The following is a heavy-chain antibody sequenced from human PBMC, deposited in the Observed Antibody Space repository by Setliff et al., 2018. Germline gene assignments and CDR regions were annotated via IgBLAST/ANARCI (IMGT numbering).Heavy chain of an antibody. CDR3: ASIDWGENFYNTDV. D-gene: IGHD7-27*01. J-gene: IGHJ6*04. V-gene: IGHV3-74*01. CDR1: GLSYSNYW. CDR2: INGDGSIT. Sequence: QPGGSLRLSCTASGLSYSNYWVSWVRQAPGKGLVWVARINGDGSITNYADSVKGRFTISRDNARNTLYLQMNSLRGEDTAVYFCASIDWGENFYNTDVWGKGTTVTVSS.